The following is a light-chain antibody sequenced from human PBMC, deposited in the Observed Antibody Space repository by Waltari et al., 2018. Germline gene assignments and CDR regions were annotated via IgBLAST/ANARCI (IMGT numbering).Light chain of an antibody. Sequence: QSVLTQPPSVAAPPGQRVTISCSGSSFDFANGSVSWFQQLPGTAPKLLIYQDYKRPSEIPDRFSGSKSGTSATLGITGLQTGDEADYYCGTWDRSLNIVMFGGGTKLTVL. CDR3: GTWDRSLNIVM. V-gene: IGLV1-51*01. J-gene: IGLJ3*02. CDR2: QDY. CDR1: SFDFANGS.